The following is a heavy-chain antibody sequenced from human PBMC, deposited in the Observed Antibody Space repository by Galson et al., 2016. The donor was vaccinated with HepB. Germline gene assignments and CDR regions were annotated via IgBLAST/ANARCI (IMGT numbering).Heavy chain of an antibody. Sequence: SLRLSCAVSGLTVSNNYMRWVRQAPGKGLEWVSSISRTGDHISYADSVKGRFTITRDNAKNSLYLQMNSLRAEDSAVYYCARDNAPGDYYENSGYLNYWGQGTLVTVSS. CDR3: ARDNAPGDYYENSGYLNY. V-gene: IGHV3-21*01. D-gene: IGHD3-22*01. J-gene: IGHJ4*02. CDR1: GLTVSNNY. CDR2: ISRTGDHI.